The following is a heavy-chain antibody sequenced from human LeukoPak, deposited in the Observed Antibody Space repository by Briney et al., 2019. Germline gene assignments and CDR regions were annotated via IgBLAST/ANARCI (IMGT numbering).Heavy chain of an antibody. CDR1: GFTFSSYG. Sequence: GGSLRLSCSASGFTFSSYGMHWVRQAPGKGLEWVAVIWYDGSNKYYADSVKGRFTISRDNSKNTLYLQMNSLRAEDTAVYYCARENSRSFAKFVYWGQGTLVTVSS. V-gene: IGHV3-33*01. J-gene: IGHJ4*02. CDR3: ARENSRSFAKFVY. CDR2: IWYDGSNK. D-gene: IGHD3-3*01.